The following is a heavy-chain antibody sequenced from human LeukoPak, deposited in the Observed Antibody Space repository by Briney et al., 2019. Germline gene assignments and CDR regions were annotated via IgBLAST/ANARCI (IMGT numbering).Heavy chain of an antibody. J-gene: IGHJ5*02. CDR3: ARIIVVVPGTNNWFDP. D-gene: IGHD2-2*01. CDR1: GGSFSGYY. CDR2: INHSGST. Sequence: PSETLSLTCAVYGGSFSGYYWSWIRQPPGKGLEWIGEINHSGSTNYNPSLKSRVTISVDTSKNQFSLKLSSVTAADTAAYYCARIIVVVPGTNNWFDPWGQGTLVTVSS. V-gene: IGHV4-34*01.